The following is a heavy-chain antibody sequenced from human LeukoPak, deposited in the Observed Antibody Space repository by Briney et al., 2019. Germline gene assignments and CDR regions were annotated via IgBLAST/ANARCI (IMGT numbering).Heavy chain of an antibody. D-gene: IGHD3-3*01. CDR1: GFTFSDYD. J-gene: IGHJ4*02. Sequence: GGSLRLSCAASGFTFSDYDMSWVRQAPGKGLEWVSYISSSGGSIYYADSVKGRFTISRDNAKNSLYLQMNSLRAEDTAVYYCPGGTGQRTIFGVIIDKYFDFWGQGTLVSVSS. CDR3: PGGTGQRTIFGVIIDKYFDF. CDR2: ISSSGGSI. V-gene: IGHV3-11*01.